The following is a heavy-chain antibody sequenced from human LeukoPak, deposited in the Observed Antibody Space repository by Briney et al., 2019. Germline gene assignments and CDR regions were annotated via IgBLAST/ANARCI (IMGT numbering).Heavy chain of an antibody. D-gene: IGHD1-26*01. CDR1: GSTFSSYA. J-gene: IGHJ4*02. CDR2: IGVSGGNT. V-gene: IGHV3-23*01. CDR3: SKRSGAGGDFGSFEY. Sequence: PGGSLRLSCAASGSTFSSYAMSWVRQAPGKGLEWVSSIGVSGGNTYYADSVKGRFTISRDNSKNTLFLQMNTLRAEDTAIYYCSKRSGAGGDFGSFEYWGQGTLVTVSS.